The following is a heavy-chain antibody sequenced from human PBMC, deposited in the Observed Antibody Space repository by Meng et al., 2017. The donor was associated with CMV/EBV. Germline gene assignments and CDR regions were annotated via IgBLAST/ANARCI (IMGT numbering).Heavy chain of an antibody. CDR3: ARDSRSYYGDYYYYGMDV. Sequence: GGSLRLSCAASGFTFSSYEMNWVRQAPGKGLEWVSSISSSSSYIYYADSVKGRFTISRDNAKNSLYLQMNSLRAEDTAVYYCARDSRSYYGDYYYYGMDVWGQGTTVTVSS. D-gene: IGHD4-17*01. V-gene: IGHV3-21*01. CDR1: GFTFSSYE. CDR2: ISSSSSYI. J-gene: IGHJ6*02.